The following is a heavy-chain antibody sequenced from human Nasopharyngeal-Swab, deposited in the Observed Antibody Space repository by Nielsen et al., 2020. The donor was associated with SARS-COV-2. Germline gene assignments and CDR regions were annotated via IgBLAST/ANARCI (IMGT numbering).Heavy chain of an antibody. J-gene: IGHJ4*02. CDR1: GYSMNSGYY. V-gene: IGHV4-38-2*01. D-gene: IGHD5-24*01. CDR3: ARAVEMAAILDY. Sequence: GSLRLSCAVSGYSMNSGYYWGWIRQPPGKGLEWIGSINHSGSTYYNPSLKSRVTLSIDTSKNQFSLKLSSVTAADTAVYYCARAVEMAAILDYWGQGTLVTVSS. CDR2: INHSGST.